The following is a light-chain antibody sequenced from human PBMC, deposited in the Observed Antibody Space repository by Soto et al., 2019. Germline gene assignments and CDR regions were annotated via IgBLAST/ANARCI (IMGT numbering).Light chain of an antibody. CDR3: QEYGNSRT. CDR2: GAS. Sequence: EIVLTQSPGTLSLSPGEGATLSCRASQSVGSSYLAWYQQKPGQAPRLLIYGASSRATGIPDRFSGSGSGTDFTLTISRLEPEDLEVYYCQEYGNSRTFGKGTKV. CDR1: QSVGSSY. V-gene: IGKV3-20*01. J-gene: IGKJ1*01.